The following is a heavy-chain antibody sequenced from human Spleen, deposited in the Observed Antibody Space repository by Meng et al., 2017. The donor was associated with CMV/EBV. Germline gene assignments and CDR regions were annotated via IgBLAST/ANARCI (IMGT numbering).Heavy chain of an antibody. CDR3: TRGGTSAMRDGMDV. Sequence: GESLKISCTASGFTFGDYAMSWVRQAPGKGLEWVGFIRNKAYGGTTEYAASVKGRFTISRDDSKSIAYLQMNSLKIEDTAVYYCTRGGTSAMRDGMDVWGQGTTVTVSS. CDR2: IRNKAYGGTT. CDR1: GFTFGDYA. J-gene: IGHJ6*02. D-gene: IGHD2-2*01. V-gene: IGHV3-49*04.